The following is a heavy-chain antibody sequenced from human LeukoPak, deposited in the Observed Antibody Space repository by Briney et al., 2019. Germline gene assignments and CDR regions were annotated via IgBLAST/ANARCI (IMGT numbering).Heavy chain of an antibody. J-gene: IGHJ5*02. V-gene: IGHV4-59*01. CDR1: GGSIDTFF. CDR3: ARGMRIAVAGYWFDP. CDR2: VSYVGT. Sequence: SETLSLTCSVSGGSIDTFFWTWIRQPPGKGLEWGGYVSYVGTSYNPSLKSRLTISLDPSRTQFFLNLTSVTAADTGVYYCARGMRIAVAGYWFDPWGQGTLVTVSS. D-gene: IGHD6-19*01.